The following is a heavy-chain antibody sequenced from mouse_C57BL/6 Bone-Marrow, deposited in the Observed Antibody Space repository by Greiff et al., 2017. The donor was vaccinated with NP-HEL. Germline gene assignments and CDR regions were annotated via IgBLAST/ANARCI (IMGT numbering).Heavy chain of an antibody. J-gene: IGHJ3*01. CDR2: ISNGGGST. CDR3: ARHYYGSGELAY. CDR1: GFTFSDYY. D-gene: IGHD1-1*01. V-gene: IGHV5-12*01. Sequence: EVQLVESGGGLVQPGGSLKLSCAASGFTFSDYYMYWVRQTPEKRLEWVAYISNGGGSTYYPDTVKGRITISRDNAKNTLYLQMSRLKSEDTAMYYCARHYYGSGELAYWGQGTLVTVSA.